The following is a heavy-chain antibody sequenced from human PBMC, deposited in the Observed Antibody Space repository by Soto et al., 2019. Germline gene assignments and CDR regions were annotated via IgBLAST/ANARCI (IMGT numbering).Heavy chain of an antibody. J-gene: IGHJ4*02. D-gene: IGHD2-8*01. CDR1: VFTFSRDG. Sequence: PVGSLRLSCAASVFTFSRDGMSCVRQAPGKGLEWVSLITDNGGSTYYADSVKGRFTISRDNTKNTLSLQMNSLRAEDTAVYYCAKERATKTAFEYWGQGALVNVSS. CDR2: ITDNGGST. V-gene: IGHV3-23*01. CDR3: AKERATKTAFEY.